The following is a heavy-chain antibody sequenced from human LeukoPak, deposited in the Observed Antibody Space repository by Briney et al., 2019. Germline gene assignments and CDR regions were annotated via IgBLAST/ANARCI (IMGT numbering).Heavy chain of an antibody. J-gene: IGHJ6*03. CDR2: ISWNSVSI. CDR3: ARDGGGVRDYYYYYYMDV. V-gene: IGHV3-9*01. Sequence: PGRSLRLSCAASGFTFDDYAMHWVRQAPGKGLEWVSGISWNSVSIGYADSVKGRFTISRDNAKNSLYLQMNSLRAEDTAVYYCARDGGGVRDYYYYYYMDVWGKGTTVTVSS. CDR1: GFTFDDYA. D-gene: IGHD3-16*01.